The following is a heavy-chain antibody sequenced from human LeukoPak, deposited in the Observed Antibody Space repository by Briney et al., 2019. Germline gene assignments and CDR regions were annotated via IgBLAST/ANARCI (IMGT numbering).Heavy chain of an antibody. CDR1: GFTFSSIW. J-gene: IGHJ5*02. CDR2: INEDGSDK. Sequence: GGSLRLSCAASGFTFSSIWMSWVRQAPGKGLEWVASINEDGSDKYYVDSVKGRFTISRDNAKNSLDLQMNSLRVDDTAVYYCARGGGSPDPWGQGTLVTVSS. V-gene: IGHV3-7*01. CDR3: ARGGGSPDP. D-gene: IGHD2-15*01.